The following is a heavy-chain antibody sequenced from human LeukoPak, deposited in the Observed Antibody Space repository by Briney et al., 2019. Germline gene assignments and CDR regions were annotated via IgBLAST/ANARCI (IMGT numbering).Heavy chain of an antibody. CDR2: IKQDGSEK. CDR3: AREDYYGSGNYVAWGGAFDV. Sequence: GGSLRLSCEASGFGFSSYWMTWVRQIPGKGLEWVANIKQDGSEKYYLDSVKGRFTISRDNAKISVYLQMNSLRAEDTAVYYCAREDYYGSGNYVAWGGAFDVWGQGTTVIVSS. CDR1: GFGFSSYW. V-gene: IGHV3-7*01. J-gene: IGHJ3*01. D-gene: IGHD3-10*01.